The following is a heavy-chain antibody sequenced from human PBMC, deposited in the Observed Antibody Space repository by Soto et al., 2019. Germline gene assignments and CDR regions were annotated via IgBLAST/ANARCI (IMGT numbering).Heavy chain of an antibody. J-gene: IGHJ3*02. V-gene: IGHV3-74*03. CDR3: ARGPVAAINTFDI. D-gene: IGHD2-15*01. Sequence: EVQLVESGGGLVQPGGSLRLSCAASGFTFSRHWMHWVRQAPGKGLVWVSRISADGSTTTYADSVKGRFTISRDTAENTLHLQMNSLRAEDTAVYYCARGPVAAINTFDIWGQGTMVTVSS. CDR1: GFTFSRHW. CDR2: ISADGSTT.